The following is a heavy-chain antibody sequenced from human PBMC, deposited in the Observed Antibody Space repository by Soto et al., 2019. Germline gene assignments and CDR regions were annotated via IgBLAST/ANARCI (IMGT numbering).Heavy chain of an antibody. CDR1: GYSISSGYY. CDR2: LYHSGGT. CDR3: AGTASYSSGLDY. Sequence: KSSETLSLTCAVSGYSISSGYYWAWIRQPPGKGLEYIGSLYHSGGTFYNPSLKSRLTLLRDTSRSQFSLQLSSVTAADTAVYYCAGTASYSSGLDYWGRGTLVTVSS. V-gene: IGHV4-38-2*01. J-gene: IGHJ4*02. D-gene: IGHD6-19*01.